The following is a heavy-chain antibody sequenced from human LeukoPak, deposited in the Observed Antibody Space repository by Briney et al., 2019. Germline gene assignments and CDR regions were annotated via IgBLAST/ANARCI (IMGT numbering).Heavy chain of an antibody. V-gene: IGHV4-39*01. CDR1: GGSISSSTYY. CDR3: ARRDIVTTINT. J-gene: IGHJ4*02. D-gene: IGHD5-12*01. CDR2: IFYSGTT. Sequence: SETLSLTCTVSGGSISSSTYYWGWIRQPPGKGLEWIGSIFYSGTTFYNPSLKSRVTIFVDTSKNQFSLKLNSVTAADTAVYYCARRDIVTTINTWGQGTLVTVSS.